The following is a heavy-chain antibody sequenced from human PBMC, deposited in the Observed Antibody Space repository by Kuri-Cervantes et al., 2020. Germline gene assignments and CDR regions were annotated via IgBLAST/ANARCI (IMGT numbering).Heavy chain of an antibody. CDR3: ARVPMRPSGWYSGSPDY. V-gene: IGHV3-23*01. D-gene: IGHD6-19*01. CDR1: GFTFSNYA. CDR2: ISGSGGST. J-gene: IGHJ4*02. Sequence: GESLKISCAASGFTFSNYAMSWVRQAPGKGLEWVSGISGSGGSTYYTDSVKGRFTISRDNSKNALYLRMNSLRAEDTAGYYCARVPMRPSGWYSGSPDYWGQGTLVTVSS.